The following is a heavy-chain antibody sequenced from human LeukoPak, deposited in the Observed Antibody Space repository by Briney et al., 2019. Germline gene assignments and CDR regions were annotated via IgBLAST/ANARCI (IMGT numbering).Heavy chain of an antibody. D-gene: IGHD3-16*02. CDR1: GFTFSSYW. V-gene: IGHV3-7*01. J-gene: IGHJ4*02. CDR3: ARETGYPYYFDY. CDR2: IKQDGSEK. Sequence: GGSLRLSCAASGFTFSSYWMSWVRQAPGKGLEWVANIKQDGSEKYYVDSVKGRFTISRDSAKNSLYLQMNSLRAEGTAVYYCARETGYPYYFDYWGQGTLVTVSS.